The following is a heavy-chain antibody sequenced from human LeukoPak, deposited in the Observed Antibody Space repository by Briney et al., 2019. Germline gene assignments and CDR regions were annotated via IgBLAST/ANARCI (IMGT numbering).Heavy chain of an antibody. CDR3: ARGTVATSRDY. D-gene: IGHD4-17*01. J-gene: IGHJ4*02. V-gene: IGHV1-3*01. Sequence: FQGRVTFTRDTSASTAYMDLSSLRSEDTAVYYCARGTVATSRDYWGQGTLVTVSS.